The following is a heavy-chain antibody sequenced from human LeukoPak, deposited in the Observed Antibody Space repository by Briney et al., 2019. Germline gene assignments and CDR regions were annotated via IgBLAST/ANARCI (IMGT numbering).Heavy chain of an antibody. J-gene: IGHJ4*02. Sequence: GGSLRLSCAASGFTFSSYSMNWVRQAPAKGLEWVSYISSSSSTIYYADSVKGRFTISRDNAKNSLYLQMNSLRAEDTAVYYCARDQGSGYYDGVDFDYWGQGTLVTVSS. V-gene: IGHV3-48*01. CDR2: ISSSSSTI. D-gene: IGHD3-22*01. CDR3: ARDQGSGYYDGVDFDY. CDR1: GFTFSSYS.